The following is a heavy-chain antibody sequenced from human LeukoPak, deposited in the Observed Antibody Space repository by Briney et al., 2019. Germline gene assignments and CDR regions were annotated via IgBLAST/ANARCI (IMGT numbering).Heavy chain of an antibody. Sequence: SETLSLTCTVSGGSISSSRDYWGWIRQPPGKGLEWIGSIYYSGNTYYNPSLKSRVTISLDTSKNQFSLKLSSVTAADTAVYYCARQSVRAIAIAARPGNYFDYWGQGTLVTVSS. CDR1: GGSISSSRDY. J-gene: IGHJ4*02. CDR3: ARQSVRAIAIAARPGNYFDY. D-gene: IGHD6-6*01. V-gene: IGHV4-39*01. CDR2: IYYSGNT.